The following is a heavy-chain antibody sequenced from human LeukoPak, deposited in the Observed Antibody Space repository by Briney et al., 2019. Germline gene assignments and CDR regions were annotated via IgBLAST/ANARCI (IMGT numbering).Heavy chain of an antibody. CDR2: MNPNSGNT. V-gene: IGHV1-8*03. Sequence: GASVKVSCKASGYTFTSYDINWVRQATGQGLEWMGWMNPNSGNTGYAQKFQGRVTITRNTSISTAYMELSSLRSEDTAVYYCARAGDKRYSDWLSEVYYYYYYMDVWGKGTTVTVSS. J-gene: IGHJ6*03. D-gene: IGHD3-9*01. CDR3: ARAGDKRYSDWLSEVYYYYYYMDV. CDR1: GYTFTSYD.